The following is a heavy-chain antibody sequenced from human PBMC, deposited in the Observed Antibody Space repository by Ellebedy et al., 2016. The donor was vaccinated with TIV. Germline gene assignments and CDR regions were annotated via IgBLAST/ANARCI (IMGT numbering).Heavy chain of an antibody. V-gene: IGHV1-46*01. D-gene: IGHD5-18*01. CDR2: IKPSGGST. CDR3: ARDRDAAMANFYYYGMDV. J-gene: IGHJ6*02. Sequence: AASVKVSCKASGYTFTSYYMHWVRQAPGQGLEWMGLIKPSGGSTSYAQRFQGRVTMTRDTSASTVYMEVSSLRSDDTAVYYCARDRDAAMANFYYYGMDVWGQGTTVTVSS. CDR1: GYTFTSYY.